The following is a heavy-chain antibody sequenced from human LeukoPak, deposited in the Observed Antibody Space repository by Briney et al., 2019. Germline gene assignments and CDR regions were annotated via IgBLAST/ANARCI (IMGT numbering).Heavy chain of an antibody. J-gene: IGHJ3*02. D-gene: IGHD5-12*01. CDR2: IYYSGST. CDR3: ARDPSSYDLDAFDI. Sequence: SETLSLTCTVSGGSISSYYWSWIRQPPGKGLEWIGYIYYSGSTNYNPSLKSRVTISVDTSKNQFSLKLSSVTAADTAVYYCARDPSSYDLDAFDIWGQGTMVTVSS. CDR1: GGSISSYY. V-gene: IGHV4-59*01.